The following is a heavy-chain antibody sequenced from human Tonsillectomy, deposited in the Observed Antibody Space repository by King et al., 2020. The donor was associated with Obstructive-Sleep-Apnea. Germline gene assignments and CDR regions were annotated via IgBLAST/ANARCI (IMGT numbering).Heavy chain of an antibody. CDR3: VREVEARHYFDY. J-gene: IGHJ4*02. Sequence: QLQESGPGLVKPSQTLSRTCAVSGGSISSGGYSWSWIRQPPGKGLEWIGYIYHSGSTYYNPSLKSRVTIYVDTSKNQFSRKLSSVTAADTAVYYCVREVEARHYFDYWGQGTLVTVSS. V-gene: IGHV4-30-4*07. CDR2: IYHSGST. CDR1: GGSISSGGYS.